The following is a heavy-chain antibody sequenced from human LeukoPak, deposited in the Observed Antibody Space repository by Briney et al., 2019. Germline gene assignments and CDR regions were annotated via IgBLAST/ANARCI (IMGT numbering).Heavy chain of an antibody. D-gene: IGHD6-13*01. Sequence: ASVKVSCKASGYTFTTYDINWVRQATGQGLEWMGWVNPNSGNTGYAQKFQGRVTITRNTSISTAYMELSSLRSEDTAVYYCARGLSRRSWQRGLFDPWGQGTLVTVSS. J-gene: IGHJ5*02. V-gene: IGHV1-8*03. CDR2: VNPNSGNT. CDR3: ARGLSRRSWQRGLFDP. CDR1: GYTFTTYD.